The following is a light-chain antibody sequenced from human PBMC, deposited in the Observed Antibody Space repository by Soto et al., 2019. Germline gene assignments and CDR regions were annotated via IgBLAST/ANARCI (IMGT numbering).Light chain of an antibody. CDR3: SSYAGSSNLV. CDR1: SSDVGGYNY. J-gene: IGLJ2*01. Sequence: QSVLTQPPSASGSPGQSVTISCTGTSSDVGGYNYVSWYQQHPGKAPKLMIYEVSQRPSGVPDRFSGSKSGTTASLTVSGLQAEDEAEYYCSSYAGSSNLVFGGGTKLTVL. CDR2: EVS. V-gene: IGLV2-8*01.